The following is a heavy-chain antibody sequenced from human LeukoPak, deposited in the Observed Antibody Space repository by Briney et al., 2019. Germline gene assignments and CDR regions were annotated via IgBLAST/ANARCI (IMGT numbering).Heavy chain of an antibody. CDR3: ARAGGGYSGYGFHY. Sequence: SETLSLTCTVSGASISSYYWSWIRQPPGKGLEWIGYIYYSGSTNYNPYLKSRVTISVDTSKNQFSLKLSSVTAADTAVYYCARAGGGYSGYGFHYWGQGTLVTVSS. CDR2: IYYSGST. CDR1: GASISSYY. D-gene: IGHD5-12*01. V-gene: IGHV4-59*01. J-gene: IGHJ4*02.